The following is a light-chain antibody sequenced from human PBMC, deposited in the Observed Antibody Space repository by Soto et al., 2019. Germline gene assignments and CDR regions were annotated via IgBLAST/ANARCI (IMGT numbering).Light chain of an antibody. J-gene: IGKJ1*01. V-gene: IGKV1-5*01. CDR3: HHNQGT. CDR1: QSISSW. CDR2: DAS. Sequence: DIQMTQSPSTLSASVGDRVTITCRASQSISSWLAWYQQKPGKAPKLLIYDASSLESGVPSRFSGSGSGTEFTLTISSLQPDDFATHYCHHNQGTFGQGTKVEIK.